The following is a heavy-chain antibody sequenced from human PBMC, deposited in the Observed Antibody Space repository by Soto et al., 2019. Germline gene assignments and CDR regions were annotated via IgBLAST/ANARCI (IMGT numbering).Heavy chain of an antibody. CDR1: GGSISSYY. Sequence: SETLSLTCTVSGGSISSYYWSWVRQPPGKGLEWIGYIYYSGSTNYNPSLKSRVTISVDTSKNQFSLKLSSVTAADTAVYYCARDLQYSRLFYGMDVWGQGTTVTVSS. CDR3: ARDLQYSRLFYGMDV. J-gene: IGHJ6*02. D-gene: IGHD6-13*01. CDR2: IYYSGST. V-gene: IGHV4-59*01.